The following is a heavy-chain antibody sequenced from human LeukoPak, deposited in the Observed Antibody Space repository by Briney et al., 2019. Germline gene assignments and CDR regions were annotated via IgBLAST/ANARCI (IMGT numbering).Heavy chain of an antibody. J-gene: IGHJ6*03. CDR3: AKHSVTTSSYYMDV. CDR2: IYSGGST. Sequence: GGSLRLSCAASEFSVGSNYMTWVRQAPGKGLEWVSLIYSGGSTYYADSVKGRFTISRDNSKNTLYLQMNSLRAEDTAVYYCAKHSVTTSSYYMDVWGKGTTVTVSS. D-gene: IGHD4-17*01. V-gene: IGHV3-66*04. CDR1: EFSVGSNY.